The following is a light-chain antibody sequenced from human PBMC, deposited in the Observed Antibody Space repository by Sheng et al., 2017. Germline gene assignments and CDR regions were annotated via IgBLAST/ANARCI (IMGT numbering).Light chain of an antibody. CDR3: QGATALPPALN. J-gene: IGKJ4*01. CDR2: AAT. Sequence: DIQMTQSPSSLSASVGDRVTITCRASQNINNFLNWYQQKPGRAPNLLIYAATSLQSGVPSRFSGRGSGTEFTLTISSLQPEDFATYYCQGATALPPALNFGGGTKVGIK. CDR1: QNINNF. V-gene: IGKV1-39*01.